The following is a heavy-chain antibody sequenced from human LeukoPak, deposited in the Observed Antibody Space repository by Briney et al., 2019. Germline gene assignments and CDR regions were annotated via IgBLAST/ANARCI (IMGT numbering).Heavy chain of an antibody. CDR3: ARGSNWNYDLGWFAA. D-gene: IGHD1-7*01. CDR1: GFTVSSNY. CDR2: IYSGGST. V-gene: IGHV3-53*01. J-gene: IGHJ5*02. Sequence: GGSLRLSCAASGFTVSSNYMSWVRQAPGKGLEWVSVIYSGGSTYYADSVKGRFAISRDNSTNTLYLQMNSLRAEDTAVYYCARGSNWNYDLGWFAAWSEGTLVTVSS.